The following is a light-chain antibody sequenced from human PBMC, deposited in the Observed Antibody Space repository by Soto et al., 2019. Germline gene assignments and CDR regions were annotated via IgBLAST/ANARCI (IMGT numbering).Light chain of an antibody. V-gene: IGLV7-43*01. J-gene: IGLJ3*02. Sequence: QAVVTQEPSLTVSPGGTVTLTCASSTGAVISDYYPNWFQQKPGQTPRALIYSASYRHSWTPARFSGSLLGGKAALTLSGVQPEYEAEYYFLLYYGGDQPNWVFGGGTKMTVL. CDR1: TGAVISDYY. CDR2: SAS. CDR3: LLYYGGDQPNWV.